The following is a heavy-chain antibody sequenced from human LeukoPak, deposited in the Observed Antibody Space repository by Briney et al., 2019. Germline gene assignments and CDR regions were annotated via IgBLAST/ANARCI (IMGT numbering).Heavy chain of an antibody. Sequence: SETLSLTCSLSGGSISSYYWSWIRQPAGKGREWIGRIYTSGSTNYNPSLKSRVTMSVDTSKNQFTLKLSSVTAADTAVYYCARDGLEYSFQDPWGQGTLVTVSS. D-gene: IGHD6-6*01. CDR1: GGSISSYY. J-gene: IGHJ5*02. V-gene: IGHV4-4*07. CDR3: ARDGLEYSFQDP. CDR2: IYTSGST.